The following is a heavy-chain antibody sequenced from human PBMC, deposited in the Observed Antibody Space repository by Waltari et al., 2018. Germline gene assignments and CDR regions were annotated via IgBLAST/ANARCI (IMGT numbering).Heavy chain of an antibody. CDR2: IDPEDGET. V-gene: IGHV1-69-2*01. J-gene: IGHJ4*02. Sequence: EVQLVQSGAEVKKPGATVKISCKASGYTFIDYFMHWVQQAPGKGLEWAGRIDPEDGETVYAEKFQGRVTITADTSTDTSYLELSSLRSDDTAVYYCAPLPGGSGQTFDYWGQGTLLTVSS. CDR1: GYTFIDYF. D-gene: IGHD3-10*01. CDR3: APLPGGSGQTFDY.